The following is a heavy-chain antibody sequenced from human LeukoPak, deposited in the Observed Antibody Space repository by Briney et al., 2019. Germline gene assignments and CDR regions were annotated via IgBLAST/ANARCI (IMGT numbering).Heavy chain of an antibody. V-gene: IGHV3-30*02. CDR1: GFTFSSYG. CDR3: AKDRYYYDSSGYYYPMN. J-gene: IGHJ4*02. D-gene: IGHD3-22*01. CDR2: IRYDGSNK. Sequence: PGGSLRLSCAASGFTFSSYGMHWVRQAPGKGLEWVAFIRYDGSNKYYADSVKGRFTISRDNSKNTLYLQMNSLRAEDTAVYYCAKDRYYYDSSGYYYPMNWGQGTLVTVSS.